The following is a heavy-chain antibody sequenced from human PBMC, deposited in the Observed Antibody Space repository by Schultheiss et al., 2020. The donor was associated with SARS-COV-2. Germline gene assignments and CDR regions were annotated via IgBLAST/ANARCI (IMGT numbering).Heavy chain of an antibody. CDR2: ISSSSSTI. CDR3: ARGYYDFWSGFDY. J-gene: IGHJ4*02. V-gene: IGHV3-48*01. Sequence: GESLKISCAASGFTFSSYSMNWVRQAPGKGLEWVSYISSSSSTIYYADSVKGRFTISRDNSKNTLYLQMNSLRAEDTAVYYCARGYYDFWSGFDYWGQGTLVTVSS. CDR1: GFTFSSYS. D-gene: IGHD3-3*01.